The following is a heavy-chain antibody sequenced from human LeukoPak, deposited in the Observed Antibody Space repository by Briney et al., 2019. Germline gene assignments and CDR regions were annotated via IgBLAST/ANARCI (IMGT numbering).Heavy chain of an antibody. CDR3: AILSADLTAYDY. Sequence: SETLSLTCAVFGASFSGYYWSWIRQPPGKGLEWIGEINHSGSTNYNPSLKSRVTISVDTSKNQFSLKLSSVTAADTAVYYCAILSADLTAYDYWGQGTLVTVSS. J-gene: IGHJ4*02. CDR2: INHSGST. CDR1: GASFSGYY. V-gene: IGHV4-34*01. D-gene: IGHD3-10*01.